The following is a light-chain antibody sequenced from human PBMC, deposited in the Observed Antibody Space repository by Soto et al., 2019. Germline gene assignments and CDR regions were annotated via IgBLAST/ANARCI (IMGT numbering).Light chain of an antibody. CDR3: QQSYSTPFT. Sequence: DIQMTQSPSSLSASVGDRVTITCRASQSISSFLNWYQQNPGKAPKLLIYTASSLQSGVPSRFSGSGSGTDFTLTISSLQPEDFATYYCQQSYSTPFTFGQGTRL. CDR2: TAS. V-gene: IGKV1-39*01. J-gene: IGKJ5*01. CDR1: QSISSF.